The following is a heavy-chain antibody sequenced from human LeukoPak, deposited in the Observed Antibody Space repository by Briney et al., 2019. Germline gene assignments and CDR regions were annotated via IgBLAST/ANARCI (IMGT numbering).Heavy chain of an antibody. CDR1: GYTFTGYC. CDR2: INPNSGGT. J-gene: IGHJ4*02. V-gene: IGHV1-2*02. CDR3: ATEAGHSSSRNSEYYFDY. D-gene: IGHD6-6*01. Sequence: ASVKVSCKASGYTFTGYCIHWVRQAPGQGLEWMGWINPNSGGTNYAQKFLGRVTMTRDTSISTAYMELSRLTSADTAVYYCATEAGHSSSRNSEYYFDYWGQGTLVTVSS.